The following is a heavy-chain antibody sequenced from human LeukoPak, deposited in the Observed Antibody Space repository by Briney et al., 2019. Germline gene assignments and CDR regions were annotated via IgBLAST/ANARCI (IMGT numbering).Heavy chain of an antibody. Sequence: GSLRLSCAASGFTFSSYAMHWVRQAPGKGLEWVAVISYDGSNKYYADSVKGRFTISRDNSKDTLYLQMNSLRAEDTAVYYCARGRPNVKRGNWFDPWGQGTLVTVSS. D-gene: IGHD3-10*01. J-gene: IGHJ5*02. CDR3: ARGRPNVKRGNWFDP. V-gene: IGHV3-30-3*01. CDR1: GFTFSSYA. CDR2: ISYDGSNK.